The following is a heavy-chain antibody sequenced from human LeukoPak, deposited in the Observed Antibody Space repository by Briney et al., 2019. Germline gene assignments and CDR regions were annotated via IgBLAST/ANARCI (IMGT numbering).Heavy chain of an antibody. V-gene: IGHV3-7*01. CDR1: GFTFSSYW. CDR3: AKDGRIAAAANWFDP. J-gene: IGHJ5*02. Sequence: GGSLRLSCAASGFTFSSYWMSWVRQAPGKGLEWVANIKQDGSEKYYVDSVKGRFTISRDNSKNTLYLQMNSLRAEDTAVYYCAKDGRIAAAANWFDPWGQGTLVTVSS. D-gene: IGHD6-13*01. CDR2: IKQDGSEK.